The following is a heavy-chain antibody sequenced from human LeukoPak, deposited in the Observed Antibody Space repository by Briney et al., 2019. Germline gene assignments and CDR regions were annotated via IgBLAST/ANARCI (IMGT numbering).Heavy chain of an antibody. Sequence: GGSLRLSCAASGFTFDDYAMHWVRQAPGKGLEWVSLISGDGGSTYYADSVKGRFTISRDNSKNSLYLQMNSLRTEDTALYYCAKDFGVYYYDSSVAFDIWGHGTMVTVCS. V-gene: IGHV3-43*02. CDR3: AKDFGVYYYDSSVAFDI. D-gene: IGHD3-22*01. J-gene: IGHJ3*02. CDR1: GFTFDDYA. CDR2: ISGDGGST.